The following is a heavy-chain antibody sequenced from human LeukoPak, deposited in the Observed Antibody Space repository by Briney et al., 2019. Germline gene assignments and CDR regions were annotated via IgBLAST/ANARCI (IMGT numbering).Heavy chain of an antibody. D-gene: IGHD2-21*02. J-gene: IGHJ4*02. CDR1: GYSISAGYY. Sequence: SETLSLTCSVSGYSISAGYYWGWIRQSPGKGLEWIGSIHHSGSTYYNPSLKSRVTMSVDTSKNQFSLRLTSVTAADTALYYCARHPHVLMMMTALLYYFDFWGRGTLVTVSS. CDR2: IHHSGST. CDR3: ARHPHVLMMMTALLYYFDF. V-gene: IGHV4-38-2*02.